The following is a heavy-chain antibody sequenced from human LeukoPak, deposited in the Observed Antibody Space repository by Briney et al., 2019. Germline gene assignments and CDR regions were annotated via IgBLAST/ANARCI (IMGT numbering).Heavy chain of an antibody. CDR1: GFTFSSYW. CDR3: AKDPMIVTGAFDI. J-gene: IGHJ3*02. Sequence: GGSLRLSCAASGFTFSSYWMSWVRQAPGKGLEWVSAISGSGGSTYYADSVKGRFTISRDNSKNTLYLQMNSLRAEDTAVYYCAKDPMIVTGAFDIWGQGTMVTVSS. CDR2: ISGSGGST. V-gene: IGHV3-23*01. D-gene: IGHD3-22*01.